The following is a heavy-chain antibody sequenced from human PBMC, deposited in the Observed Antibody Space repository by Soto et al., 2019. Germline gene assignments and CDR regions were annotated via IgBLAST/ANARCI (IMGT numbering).Heavy chain of an antibody. CDR1: GGTFSSYA. CDR2: IIPIFGTA. V-gene: IGHV1-69*13. CDR3: ARGRQMYSSSWDYYYYGMDV. D-gene: IGHD6-13*01. Sequence: SVKVSCKASGGTFSSYAISWVRQAPGQGLEWMGGIIPIFGTANYAQKFQGRVTITADESTSTAYMELSSLRSEDTAVYYCARGRQMYSSSWDYYYYGMDVWGQGTTVTVSS. J-gene: IGHJ6*02.